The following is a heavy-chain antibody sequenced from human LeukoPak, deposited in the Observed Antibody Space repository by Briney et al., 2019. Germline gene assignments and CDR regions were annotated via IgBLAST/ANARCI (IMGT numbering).Heavy chain of an antibody. CDR2: IIPIFGTA. J-gene: IGHJ4*02. Sequence: GSSVKVSCKASGGTFSSYAISWVRQAPGQGLEWMGGIIPIFGTANYAQKFQGRVTITADKSTSTAYMELSSLRSEDTAVYYCARSPAGKAAALILDYWGQGTLVTVSS. CDR3: ARSPAGKAAALILDY. D-gene: IGHD6-13*01. CDR1: GGTFSSYA. V-gene: IGHV1-69*06.